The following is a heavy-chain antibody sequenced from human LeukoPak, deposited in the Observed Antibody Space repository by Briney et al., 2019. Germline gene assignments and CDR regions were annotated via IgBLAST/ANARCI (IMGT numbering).Heavy chain of an antibody. D-gene: IGHD6-6*01. CDR1: GFTFGDFA. CDR2: ISFDGSNK. CDR3: AKTKRKQLDVYDY. Sequence: GSLRLSCAASGFTFGDFAMHWVRQAPGKGLEWVALISFDGSNKYYADSVKGRFTISRDNSKNTLYLQMNSLRAEDTAVYYCAKTKRKQLDVYDYWGQGTLVTVSS. V-gene: IGHV3-30*18. J-gene: IGHJ4*02.